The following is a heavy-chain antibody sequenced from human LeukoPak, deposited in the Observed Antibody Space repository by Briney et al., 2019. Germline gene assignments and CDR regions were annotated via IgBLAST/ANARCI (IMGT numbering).Heavy chain of an antibody. D-gene: IGHD6-19*01. CDR1: GFTFSTYW. CDR3: AKGRQYSSGHA. V-gene: IGHV3-23*01. Sequence: GGSLRLSCAASGFTFSTYWMHWVRQAPRKGLEWVSAISGSGGSTYYADSVKGRFTISRDDSKNTLYLQMNSLRAEDTAVYYCAKGRQYSSGHAWGQGTLVTVSS. CDR2: ISGSGGST. J-gene: IGHJ4*02.